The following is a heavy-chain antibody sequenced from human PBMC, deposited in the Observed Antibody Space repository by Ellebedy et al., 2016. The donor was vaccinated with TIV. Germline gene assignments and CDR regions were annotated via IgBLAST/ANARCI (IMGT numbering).Heavy chain of an antibody. CDR1: GCPFSSTRYY. D-gene: IGHD2-21*02. Sequence: MPSETLSLTCSVSGCPFSSTRYYWACIRQPPGKGLEYIGSVYYSGSPYYNPSFKSRVTLSADTSKNQFSLNLRTVTAADTAVYYCVRTDPWQPIDDWGQGILVSVSS. V-gene: IGHV4-39*01. CDR2: VYYSGSP. J-gene: IGHJ4*02. CDR3: VRTDPWQPIDD.